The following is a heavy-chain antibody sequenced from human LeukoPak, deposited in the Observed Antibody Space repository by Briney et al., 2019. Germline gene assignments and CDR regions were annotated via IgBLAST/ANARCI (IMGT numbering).Heavy chain of an antibody. CDR2: INHSGST. CDR3: ASTYGDSGYNWFDP. J-gene: IGHJ5*02. CDR1: GGSFSGYY. D-gene: IGHD4-17*01. Sequence: SETLSLTCAVYGGSFSGYYWSWIRQPPGKGLEWIGEINHSGSTNYNPSLKSRVTISVDTSKNQFSLNLISVTAADTAVYYCASTYGDSGYNWFDPWGQGTLVTVSS. V-gene: IGHV4-34*01.